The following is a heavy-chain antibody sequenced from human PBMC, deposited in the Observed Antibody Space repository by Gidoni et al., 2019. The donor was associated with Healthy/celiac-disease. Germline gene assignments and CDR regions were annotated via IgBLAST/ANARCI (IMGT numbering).Heavy chain of an antibody. V-gene: IGHV3-11*01. Sequence: QVQLVESGGGLVKPGGSLRLYCAASGFTFSDYSMSWVRQAPGKGLEWLSYISSIGSAIYYADAVKGRFTISRDNAKNSLYLQMNSLRAEDTAVYYCARDLRYDFWSGYSGYYYGMDVWGQGTTVTVSS. CDR1: GFTFSDYS. D-gene: IGHD3-3*01. CDR2: ISSIGSAI. J-gene: IGHJ6*02. CDR3: ARDLRYDFWSGYSGYYYGMDV.